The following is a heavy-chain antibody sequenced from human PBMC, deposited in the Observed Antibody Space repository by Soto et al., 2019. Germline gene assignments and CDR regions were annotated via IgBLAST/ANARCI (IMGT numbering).Heavy chain of an antibody. D-gene: IGHD3-3*01. CDR2: INPSGGST. CDR1: GYTFTSYY. J-gene: IGHJ6*02. Sequence: VSVQVSCKASGYTFTSYYMHWVRQAPGQGLEWMGIINPSGGSTSYAQKFQGRVTMTRDTSTSTVYMELSSLSSEDTAVYYCARVQGDYDFRFGSRWYYYGVDFWCQGTPVTV. CDR3: ARVQGDYDFRFGSRWYYYGVDF. V-gene: IGHV1-46*01.